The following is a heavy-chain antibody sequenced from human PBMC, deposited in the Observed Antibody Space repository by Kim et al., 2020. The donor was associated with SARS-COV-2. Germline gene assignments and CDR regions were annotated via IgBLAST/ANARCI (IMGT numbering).Heavy chain of an antibody. V-gene: IGHV4-4*09. Sequence: NSTPSLQSRVTISVGTSKNQFSLKLSSVNAADTAVYYCARMKYYYGMDVWGQGTTVTVSS. J-gene: IGHJ6*02. CDR3: ARMKYYYGMDV.